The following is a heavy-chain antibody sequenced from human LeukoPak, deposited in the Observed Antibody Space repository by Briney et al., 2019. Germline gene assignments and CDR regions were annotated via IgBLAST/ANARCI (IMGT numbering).Heavy chain of an antibody. CDR2: INTNTGNP. D-gene: IGHD3-10*01. V-gene: IGHV7-4-1*02. CDR1: GYTFTSYA. Sequence: ASVKVSCKASGYTFTSYAMNWVRQAPGQGLEWMGWINTNTGNPTYAQGFTGRFVFSLDTSVSTAYLQISSLKAEDTAVYYCARSGGSGSYYARYYYYYMDVWGKGTTVTVSS. CDR3: ARSGGSGSYYARYYYYYMDV. J-gene: IGHJ6*03.